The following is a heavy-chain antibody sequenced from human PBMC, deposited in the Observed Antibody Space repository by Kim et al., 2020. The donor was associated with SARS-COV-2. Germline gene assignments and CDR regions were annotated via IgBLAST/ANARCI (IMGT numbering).Heavy chain of an antibody. J-gene: IGHJ4*02. CDR3: ARDEYCSGGSCYFSAGDY. CDR2: ILYDGSSK. V-gene: IGHV3-30*04. Sequence: GGSLRLSCAASGFTFSSYAMHWVRQAPGKGLEWVALILYDGSSKYYADSVKGRFTISRDNSKNTLFLQMNSLRAEDTAVYYCARDEYCSGGSCYFSAGDYWGQGTLVTVSS. CDR1: GFTFSSYA. D-gene: IGHD2-15*01.